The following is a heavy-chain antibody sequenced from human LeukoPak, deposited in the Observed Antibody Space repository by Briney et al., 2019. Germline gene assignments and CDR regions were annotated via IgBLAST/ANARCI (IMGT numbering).Heavy chain of an antibody. J-gene: IGHJ4*02. CDR2: IYYSGST. CDR3: ARRRAIAVAGEGFDY. D-gene: IGHD6-19*01. CDR1: GGSISSYY. Sequence: SETLSLTCTVSGGSISSYYWSWIRQPPGKGLEWIGYIYYSGSTNYNPSLKSRVTISVDTSKNQFSLKLSSVTAADTAVYYCARRRAIAVAGEGFDYWGQGTLVTVSS. V-gene: IGHV4-59*08.